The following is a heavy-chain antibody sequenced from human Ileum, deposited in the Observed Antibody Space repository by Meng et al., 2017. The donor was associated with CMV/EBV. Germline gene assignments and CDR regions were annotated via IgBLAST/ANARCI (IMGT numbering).Heavy chain of an antibody. J-gene: IGHJ4*02. CDR2: ISGSGGTA. D-gene: IGHD6-19*01. V-gene: IGHV3-23*01. Sequence: GGSLRLSCAASGFTFSNYAVSWVRQAPGRGLEWVSAISGSGGTAYYTDSVQGRFTISRDNSKNTLYLQMNSLRAEDTAVYYCAKAEGQWLAYFDYWGQVTLVTVSS. CDR1: GFTFSNYA. CDR3: AKAEGQWLAYFDY.